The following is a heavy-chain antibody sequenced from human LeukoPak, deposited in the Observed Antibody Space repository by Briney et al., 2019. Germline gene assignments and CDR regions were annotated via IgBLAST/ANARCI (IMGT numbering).Heavy chain of an antibody. V-gene: IGHV3-23*01. J-gene: IGHJ4*02. CDR1: GFTFSSYA. CDR2: ISGSGGST. D-gene: IGHD2-15*01. CDR3: AKVSIGVVVPIDY. Sequence: QPGGSLILSCAASGFTFSSYAMSWVRQAPGKGLEWVSAISGSGGSTYYADSVKGRFTISRDNSKNTLYLQMNSLRAEDTAVYYCAKVSIGVVVPIDYWGQGTLVTVSS.